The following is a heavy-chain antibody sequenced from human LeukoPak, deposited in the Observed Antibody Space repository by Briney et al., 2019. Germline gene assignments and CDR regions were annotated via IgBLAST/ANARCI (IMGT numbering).Heavy chain of an antibody. CDR3: ARVRLQSIQH. CDR2: IYYSGST. V-gene: IGHV4-31*03. J-gene: IGHJ1*01. Sequence: PSETLSLTCTVSGGSISSGGYYWSWIRQHPAKGLEWIGYIYYSGSTYYNPSLKSRVTISVDTSKNQFSLKLSSVTAADTAVYYCARVRLQSIQHWGQGTLVTVSS. CDR1: GGSISSGGYY.